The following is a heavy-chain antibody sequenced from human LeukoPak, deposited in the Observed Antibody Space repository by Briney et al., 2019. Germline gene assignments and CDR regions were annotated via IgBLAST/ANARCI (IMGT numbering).Heavy chain of an antibody. Sequence: GASVKVSCKVSGYTLTALSMHWVRQAPGKGLGWLGGFDPEDGETIYAQKFQCRVTMTEDTSTDTAYMELSSLRSEDTAVYYCATAHARTGYCSGGSCYPFDYWGQGTLVTVSS. D-gene: IGHD2-15*01. V-gene: IGHV1-24*01. CDR3: ATAHARTGYCSGGSCYPFDY. CDR2: FDPEDGET. J-gene: IGHJ4*02. CDR1: GYTLTALS.